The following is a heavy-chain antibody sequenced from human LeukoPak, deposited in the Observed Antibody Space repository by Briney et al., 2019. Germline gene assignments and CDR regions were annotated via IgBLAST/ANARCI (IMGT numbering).Heavy chain of an antibody. CDR2: ISWNSGSI. CDR3: AKGPTIAVAADWYFDL. V-gene: IGHV3-9*01. J-gene: IGHJ2*01. CDR1: GFTFDDYA. Sequence: PGGSLRLSCAASGFTFDDYAMHWVRQAPGKGLEWVSGISWNSGSIGYADSVKGRFTISRDNAKNSLYLQMNSLRAEDTDLYYCAKGPTIAVAADWYFDLWGRGTLVTVSS. D-gene: IGHD6-19*01.